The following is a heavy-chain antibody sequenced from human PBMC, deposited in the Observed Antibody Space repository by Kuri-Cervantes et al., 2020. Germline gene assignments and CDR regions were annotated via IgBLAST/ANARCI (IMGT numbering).Heavy chain of an antibody. D-gene: IGHD5-12*01. Sequence: GESLKISCKVSGYNFPSHWIGWVRQMPGKGLEWMGIIQFSDSKAYYSPSFQGQVTISADKSISTAYLQWSGLKAADSAMYYCARHGGGNGAHDYDYWGQGTLVTDSS. CDR2: IQFSDSKA. V-gene: IGHV5-51*01. CDR3: ARHGGGNGAHDYDY. J-gene: IGHJ4*02. CDR1: GYNFPSHW.